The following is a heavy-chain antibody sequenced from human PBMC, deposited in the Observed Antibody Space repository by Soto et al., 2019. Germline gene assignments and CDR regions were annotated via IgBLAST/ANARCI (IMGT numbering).Heavy chain of an antibody. CDR2: ISNDGSNK. D-gene: IGHD3-16*01. CDR1: GFTFNNYA. CDR3: AREYGWAGLAPGY. J-gene: IGHJ4*02. V-gene: IGHV3-30-3*01. Sequence: QVHLVESGGGVVQPGRSLRLSCAASGFTFNNYAMHWVRQAPGKGLEWVAVISNDGSNKHYADSVKGRFTISRDKSKNTLYRQMGSLRAEETGVYYCAREYGWAGLAPGYWGQGTLGTVSS.